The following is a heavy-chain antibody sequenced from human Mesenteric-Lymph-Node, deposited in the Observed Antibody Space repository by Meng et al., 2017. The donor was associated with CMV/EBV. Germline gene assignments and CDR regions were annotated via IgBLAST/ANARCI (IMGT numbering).Heavy chain of an antibody. D-gene: IGHD2/OR15-2a*01. Sequence: GGSLRLSCAASGFTFSSHGMHWVRQAPGKGLEWVAFIRYDGSNEHYGDSVKGRFTISRDNSKNTLYLQMNSLRAEDTAVYYCAKADIAMILTTFGYWGQGTLVTVSS. CDR2: IRYDGSNE. V-gene: IGHV3-30*02. J-gene: IGHJ4*02. CDR1: GFTFSSHG. CDR3: AKADIAMILTTFGY.